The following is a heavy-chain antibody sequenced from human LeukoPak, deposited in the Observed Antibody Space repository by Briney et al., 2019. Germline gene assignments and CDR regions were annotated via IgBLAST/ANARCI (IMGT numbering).Heavy chain of an antibody. J-gene: IGHJ4*02. D-gene: IGHD6-6*01. CDR1: GGSISSYY. CDR2: LYYSGST. Sequence: SETLSLTCTVSGGSISSYYWTWIRQPPGKGVEWIGSLYYSGSTNYNPSLKSRVTISVDTSKNQFSLKLSSVTAADTAVYYCARRHVEYSSSSDPYYFDYWGQGTLVTVSS. CDR3: ARRHVEYSSSSDPYYFDY. V-gene: IGHV4-59*01.